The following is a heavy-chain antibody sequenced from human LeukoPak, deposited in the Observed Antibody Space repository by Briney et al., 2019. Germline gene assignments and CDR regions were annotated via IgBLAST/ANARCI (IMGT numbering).Heavy chain of an antibody. J-gene: IGHJ3*02. CDR1: GFTFSSYE. D-gene: IGHD3-9*01. Sequence: GGSLRLSCAASGFTFSSYEMNWVRQAPGKGLEWVSYISSSGSTIYYADSVKGRFTTSRDNAKNSLYLQMNSLRAEDTAVCYCARGGPSLRYFDWSPKHDAFDIWGQGTMVTVSS. CDR2: ISSSGSTI. V-gene: IGHV3-48*03. CDR3: ARGGPSLRYFDWSPKHDAFDI.